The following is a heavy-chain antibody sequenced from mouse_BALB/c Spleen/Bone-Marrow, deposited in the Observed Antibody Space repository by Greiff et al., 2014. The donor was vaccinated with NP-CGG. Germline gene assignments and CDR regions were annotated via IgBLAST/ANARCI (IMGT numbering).Heavy chain of an antibody. CDR1: GYSFTGYY. D-gene: IGHD2-2*01. V-gene: IGHV1S34*01. J-gene: IGHJ2*01. CDR3: ARSCGAYGYDGGYFFDY. Sequence: LVKTGASVKISCKASGYSFTGYYMHWVKQSHGKSLEWIGYISCYNGATSYNQKFKGKATFTVDTSSSTAYMQFNSLTAEDSAVYVCARSCGAYGYDGGYFFDYWGQGTTLPVSS. CDR2: ISCYNGAT.